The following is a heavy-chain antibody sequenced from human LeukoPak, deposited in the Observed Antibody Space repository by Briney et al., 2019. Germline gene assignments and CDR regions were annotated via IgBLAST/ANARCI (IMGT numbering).Heavy chain of an antibody. D-gene: IGHD3-10*01. CDR2: FDPEDGET. Sequence: ASVKVSCKVSGYTLTKLSMHWVRRAPGKGLEWMGGFDPEDGETIYAQKFQGRVTMTEDTSTDTAYMELSSLRSEDTAVYYCATINYYGSGSYLYYYYYVDVWGKGTTVTVSS. J-gene: IGHJ6*03. CDR1: GYTLTKLS. CDR3: ATINYYGSGSYLYYYYYVDV. V-gene: IGHV1-24*01.